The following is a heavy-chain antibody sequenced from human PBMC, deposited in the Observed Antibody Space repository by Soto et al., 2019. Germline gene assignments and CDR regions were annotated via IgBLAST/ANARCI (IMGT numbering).Heavy chain of an antibody. D-gene: IGHD6-6*01. J-gene: IGHJ4*02. V-gene: IGHV3-23*01. CDR3: AKVGSSSSGRSWYFDY. Sequence: LRLSCAASGFTFSSYAMSWVRQAPGKGLEWVSAISGSGGSTYYADSVKGRFTISRDNSKNTLYLQMNSLRAEDTAVYYCAKVGSSSSGRSWYFDYWGQGTLVTVSS. CDR2: ISGSGGST. CDR1: GFTFSSYA.